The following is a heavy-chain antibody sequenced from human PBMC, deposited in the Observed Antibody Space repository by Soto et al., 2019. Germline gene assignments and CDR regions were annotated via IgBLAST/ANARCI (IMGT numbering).Heavy chain of an antibody. CDR2: ISYDGINE. Sequence: QVQLVESGGSVVQPGRSLRLSCEASXXTFTXYAMHWVRQAPGKGLEWVAVISYDGINEYYADSVKGRFTISRDNSKNTLFLQMSSLRVEDTAVYYCAXDRLRLGELSLIGYFDYWGQGTLVTVSS. CDR3: AXDRLRLGELSLIGYFDY. V-gene: IGHV3-30*15. J-gene: IGHJ4*02. CDR1: XXTFTXYA. D-gene: IGHD3-16*02.